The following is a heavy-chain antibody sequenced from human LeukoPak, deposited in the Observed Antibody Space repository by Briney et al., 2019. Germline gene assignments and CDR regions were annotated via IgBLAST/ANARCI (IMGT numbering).Heavy chain of an antibody. J-gene: IGHJ4*02. D-gene: IGHD5-18*01. CDR3: ARQRGSLVDTAMVDY. CDR1: GYSFTSYW. CDR2: IYPGDSDT. V-gene: IGHV5-51*01. Sequence: GESLKISCKGSGYSFTSYWIGWVRQMPGKGLEWMGIIYPGDSDTGYSPSFQGQVTISADKSISTAYLQWSSLKASDTAMYYCARQRGSLVDTAMVDYWGQGTLVTVSS.